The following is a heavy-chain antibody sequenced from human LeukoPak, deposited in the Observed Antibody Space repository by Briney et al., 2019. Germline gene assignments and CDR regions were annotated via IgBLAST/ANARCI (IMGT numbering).Heavy chain of an antibody. V-gene: IGHV3-7*04. D-gene: IGHD7-27*01. CDR2: IKQDGSEK. Sequence: PGGSLRLSCAASGFTFSSYWMSWVRQAPGKGLEWVANIKQDGSEKYYVDSVKGRFTISRDNAKNSLYLQMNGLRAEDTAVYYCARGVTHKWGYFDYWGQGTLVTVSS. J-gene: IGHJ4*02. CDR3: ARGVTHKWGYFDY. CDR1: GFTFSSYW.